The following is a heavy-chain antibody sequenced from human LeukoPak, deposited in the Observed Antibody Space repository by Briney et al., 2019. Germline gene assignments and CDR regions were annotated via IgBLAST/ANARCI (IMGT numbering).Heavy chain of an antibody. D-gene: IGHD1-1*01. CDR2: IRQDGNIK. CDR3: AREIVGYDAFDI. CDR1: EFTLGSYW. Sequence: GGSLRLSCTASEFTLGSYWVSWVRQTPAKGLEWMANIRQDGNIKYYVDSVRGRFSISGDNAKNSLYLQMNNLRVDDTALYYCAREIVGYDAFDIWGQGTMVTVSS. V-gene: IGHV3-7*01. J-gene: IGHJ3*02.